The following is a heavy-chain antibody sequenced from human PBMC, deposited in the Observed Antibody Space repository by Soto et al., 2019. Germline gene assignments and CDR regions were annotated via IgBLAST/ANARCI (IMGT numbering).Heavy chain of an antibody. Sequence: QITLKESGPTLVKPTQTLTLTCTFSGFSLSTYGVGVGWIRQPPGKTLEWLALIYWDDDKRYSPSLKSRLTITKDPSKNQVVLTMTNMDPVDTATYYCADRQEYSSRWNSGWFDPWGQGILVTVSS. V-gene: IGHV2-5*02. CDR3: ADRQEYSSRWNSGWFDP. CDR1: GFSLSTYGVG. J-gene: IGHJ5*02. CDR2: IYWDDDK. D-gene: IGHD1-7*01.